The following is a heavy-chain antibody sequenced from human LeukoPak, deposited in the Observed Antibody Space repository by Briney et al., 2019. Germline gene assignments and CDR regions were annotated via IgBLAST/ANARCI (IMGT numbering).Heavy chain of an antibody. Sequence: SETLSLTCTVSGGSISSYYWSWIRQPPGKGLEWIGYIYYSGSTNYNPSLKSRVTISVDTSKNQFSLKLSSVTAADTAVYYCAGGGCSGGSCYYGGNFEFDYWGQGTPVTVSS. CDR2: IYYSGST. J-gene: IGHJ4*02. CDR1: GGSISSYY. V-gene: IGHV4-59*01. CDR3: AGGGCSGGSCYYGGNFEFDY. D-gene: IGHD2-15*01.